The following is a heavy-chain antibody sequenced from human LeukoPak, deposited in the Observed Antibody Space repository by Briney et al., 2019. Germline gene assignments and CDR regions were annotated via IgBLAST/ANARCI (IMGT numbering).Heavy chain of an antibody. D-gene: IGHD4-17*01. CDR2: IYTSGST. V-gene: IGHV4-61*02. CDR1: GGSISNGSYY. CDR3: ARDTGTVITGDNWFDP. J-gene: IGHJ5*02. Sequence: SETLSLTCTVSGGSISNGSYYWSWIRQPAGKGLEWIGRIYTSGSTNYNPSLKSRVTISVDTSKNQFSLKLSSVTAADTAVYYCARDTGTVITGDNWFDPWGQGTLVTVSS.